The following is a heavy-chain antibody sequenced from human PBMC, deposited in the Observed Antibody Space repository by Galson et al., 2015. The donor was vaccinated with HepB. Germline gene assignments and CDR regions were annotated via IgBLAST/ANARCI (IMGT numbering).Heavy chain of an antibody. Sequence: SLRLSCAASGFTFSSYWMSWVRQAPGKGLEWVSYISSSSSYTNYADSVKGRFTISRDNAKNSLYLQMNSLRAEDTAVYYCARLVVGASLDYWGQGTLVTVSS. CDR2: ISSSSSYT. CDR3: ARLVVGASLDY. CDR1: GFTFSSYW. V-gene: IGHV3-11*06. J-gene: IGHJ4*02. D-gene: IGHD1-26*01.